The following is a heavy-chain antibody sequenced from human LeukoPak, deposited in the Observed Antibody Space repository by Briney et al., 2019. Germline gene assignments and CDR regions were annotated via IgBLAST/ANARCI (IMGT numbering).Heavy chain of an antibody. D-gene: IGHD3-22*01. V-gene: IGHV1-69*04. CDR1: GGTFSSYA. CDR2: IIPILGIA. CDR3: ARGYDSSGTNWFDP. Sequence: GSSVKVSCKASGGTFSSYAISWVRQAPGQGLEWMGRIIPILGIANYAQKFQGRVTITADKSTSTAYMELSSLRSEDTAVYYCARGYDSSGTNWFDPWGQGTLVTVSS. J-gene: IGHJ5*02.